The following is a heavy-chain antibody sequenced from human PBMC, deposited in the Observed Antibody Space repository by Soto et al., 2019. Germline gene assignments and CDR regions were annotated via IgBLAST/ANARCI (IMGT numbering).Heavy chain of an antibody. V-gene: IGHV4-34*01. Sequence: PSDTLSLTCAVYGGSFSVYYWTWIRQPPGTGLEWIGEINHSGSTNYNPSLKSRVTISVDTSKNQFSLKLTSVTAADTAVYYCARDKITGLFDYSGQGTLVTGSS. D-gene: IGHD2-8*02. J-gene: IGHJ4*02. CDR1: GGSFSVYY. CDR3: ARDKITGLFDY. CDR2: INHSGST.